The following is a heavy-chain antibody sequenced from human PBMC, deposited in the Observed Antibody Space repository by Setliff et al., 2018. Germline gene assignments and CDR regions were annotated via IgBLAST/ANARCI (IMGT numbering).Heavy chain of an antibody. CDR1: GFTFSNYW. Sequence: GGSLRLSCGASGFTFSNYWMYWVRQAPGKGLEWVSRINGDATIAHYADSVKGRFTISRDNARNALYLQMVSLRGEDTGVYFCAALDWGENFYNVDVWGKGTTVTVSS. V-gene: IGHV3-74*01. J-gene: IGHJ6*03. D-gene: IGHD7-27*01. CDR3: AALDWGENFYNVDV. CDR2: INGDATIA.